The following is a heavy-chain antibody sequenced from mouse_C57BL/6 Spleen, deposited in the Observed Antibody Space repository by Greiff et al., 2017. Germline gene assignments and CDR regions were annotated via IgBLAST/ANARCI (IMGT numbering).Heavy chain of an antibody. D-gene: IGHD2-10*02. CDR2: ISNLAYSI. CDR3: ARQGGYDYDAMEY. J-gene: IGHJ4*01. Sequence: EVKLVESGGGLVQPGGSLKLSCAASGFTFSDYGMAWVRQAPRKGPEWVAFISNLAYSIYYADTVTGRFTISRENAKNTLYLEMNSLRSEDTAMYYCARQGGYDYDAMEYWGQGASVTVSS. CDR1: GFTFSDYG. V-gene: IGHV5-15*04.